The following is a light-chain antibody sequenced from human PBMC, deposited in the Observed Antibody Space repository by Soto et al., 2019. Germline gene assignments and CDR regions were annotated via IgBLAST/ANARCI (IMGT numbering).Light chain of an antibody. J-gene: IGKJ4*01. V-gene: IGKV3-15*01. CDR1: QSASRY. Sequence: EIGLTQSPATLSLSPGERATLSCRASQSASRYLAWYQQKPGQAPRLLIYGASTRATGIPARFSGSGYGTEFNLTISSLQSEDFAVYYCQQHISWPLTFGGGTKVDIK. CDR2: GAS. CDR3: QQHISWPLT.